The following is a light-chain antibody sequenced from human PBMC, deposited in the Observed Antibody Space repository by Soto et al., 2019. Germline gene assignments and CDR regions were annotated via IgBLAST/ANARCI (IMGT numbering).Light chain of an antibody. CDR3: QQSSSTATWT. J-gene: IGKJ1*01. Sequence: DIQMTQSPSSLSASVGDRVTITCRASQSISSYLNWYQQKPGKAPKLLIYAASSLQSGVPARFSGRGSGTDFTLTISSLQPEDFATYYCQQSSSTATWTFGQGTKVELK. CDR2: AAS. V-gene: IGKV1-39*01. CDR1: QSISSY.